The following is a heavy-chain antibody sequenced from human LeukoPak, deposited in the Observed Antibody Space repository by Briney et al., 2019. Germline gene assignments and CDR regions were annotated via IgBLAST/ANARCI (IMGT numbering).Heavy chain of an antibody. CDR1: GGSMSSYF. Sequence: SETPSLTCTVSGGSMSSYFWSWVRQPAGKGLEWIGRIFGSGSANYNPALNGRVTVSIDTSKNQFSLKLNSVTAADTAVYYCAREGDTSGYHYWFDHWGQGTLVTV. J-gene: IGHJ5*02. V-gene: IGHV4-4*07. CDR2: IFGSGSA. D-gene: IGHD3-22*01. CDR3: AREGDTSGYHYWFDH.